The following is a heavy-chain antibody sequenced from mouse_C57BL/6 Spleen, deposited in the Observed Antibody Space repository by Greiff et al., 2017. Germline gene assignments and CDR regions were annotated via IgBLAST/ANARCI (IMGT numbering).Heavy chain of an antibody. V-gene: IGHV1-78*01. CDR2: IYSRDGSN. CDR3: ARRKGSGVFAY. D-gene: IGHD3-2*02. Sequence: QVQLKQSDAELVKPGASVKISCKVSGYTFTDHTIHWMKQRPEQGLEWIGYIYSRDGSNKSNEKLKGKATLTVDKSSITSNMQLHSLTSKDSAVYFCARRKGSGVFAYWGQGTLVTVSA. CDR1: GYTFTDHT. J-gene: IGHJ3*01.